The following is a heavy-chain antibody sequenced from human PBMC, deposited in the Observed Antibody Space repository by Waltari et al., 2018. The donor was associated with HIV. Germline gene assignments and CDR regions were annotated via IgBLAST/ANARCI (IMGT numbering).Heavy chain of an antibody. CDR1: GYTFTGSF. V-gene: IGHV1-2*02. D-gene: IGHD3-3*01. CDR2: INPNSGGT. J-gene: IGHJ5*02. CDR3: ARDFKGAVTIFGVVHNWFDP. Sequence: QVQLVQSGAEVRKTGASVKVSCKASGYTFTGSFLHWVRQAPGHGREWMGWINPNSGGTNYAQKFQDRVTMTRDTSISTAYMELSRLRSDDTAVYYRARDFKGAVTIFGVVHNWFDPWGQGTLVTVSS.